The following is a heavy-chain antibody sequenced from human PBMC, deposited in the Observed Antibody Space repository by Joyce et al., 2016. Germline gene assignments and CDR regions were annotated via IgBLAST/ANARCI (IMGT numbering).Heavy chain of an antibody. Sequence: EVQLVESGGGLVKPGGSLRLSCAASGFTFSVYNLNWVRQAPGKGLEWVSSISGGSTYIYYAGSREGRFTGSRDDAKNSLYLQMSGLRVEDTAVYYCARDERDGYNRFEYWGQGALVTVSS. CDR3: ARDERDGYNRFEY. V-gene: IGHV3-21*01. CDR1: GFTFSVYN. J-gene: IGHJ4*02. CDR2: ISGGSTYI. D-gene: IGHD5-24*01.